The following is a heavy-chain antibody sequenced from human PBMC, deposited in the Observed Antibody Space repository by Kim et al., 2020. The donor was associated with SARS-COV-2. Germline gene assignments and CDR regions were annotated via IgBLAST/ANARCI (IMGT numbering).Heavy chain of an antibody. V-gene: IGHV3-21*01. Sequence: GGSLRLSCAASGFTFSSYSMNWVRQAPGKGLEWVSSISSSSSYIYYADSVKGRFTISRDNAKNSLYLQMNSLRAEDTAVYYCARDIIAAYYGSGMDVWGQGTTVTVSS. D-gene: IGHD3-10*01. CDR1: GFTFSSYS. CDR2: ISSSSSYI. J-gene: IGHJ6*02. CDR3: ARDIIAAYYGSGMDV.